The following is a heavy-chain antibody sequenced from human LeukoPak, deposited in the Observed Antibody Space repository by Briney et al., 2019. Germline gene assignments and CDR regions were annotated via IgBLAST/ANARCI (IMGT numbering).Heavy chain of an antibody. J-gene: IGHJ4*02. D-gene: IGHD3-10*01. V-gene: IGHV1-2*06. CDR3: ATAPYYYGSGSYYSFRFDY. Sequence: GASVKVSCKASGYTFTGYYMHWVRQAPGQGLEWMGRINPNSGGTNYAQKFQGRVTMTRDTSISTAYMELSRLRSDDTAVYYCATAPYYYGSGSYYSFRFDYWGQGTLVTVSS. CDR2: INPNSGGT. CDR1: GYTFTGYY.